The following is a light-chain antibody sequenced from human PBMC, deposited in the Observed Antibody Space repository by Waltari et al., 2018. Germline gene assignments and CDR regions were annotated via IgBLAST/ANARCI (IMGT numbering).Light chain of an antibody. CDR1: SNNVGNQG. Sequence: QAGLTQPPSVSKDLRQTATLTCTGHSNNVGNQGAAWLQHHQGHPPKLLSYRNKNRPSGISERFSAYRSGNTAFLTITGLQPEDEADYYCSAWDSSLSGYVFGTGTRLTVL. J-gene: IGLJ1*01. CDR2: RNK. V-gene: IGLV10-54*04. CDR3: SAWDSSLSGYV.